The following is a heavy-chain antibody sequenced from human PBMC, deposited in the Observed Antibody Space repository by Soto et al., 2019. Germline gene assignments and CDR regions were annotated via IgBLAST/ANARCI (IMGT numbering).Heavy chain of an antibody. CDR1: GFTFSSYA. J-gene: IGHJ4*02. CDR2: ISGSGGST. CDR3: AKGRARTFDY. D-gene: IGHD6-6*01. Sequence: EVQLLESGGGLVQPGGSLRLSCAASGFTFSSYAMSWVRQAPGKGLEWVSAISGSGGSTYYSDSVKGRFTISRDNSKNTMYLHMNSLRAEDTAVYYCAKGRARTFDYWGQGTLVTVSS. V-gene: IGHV3-23*01.